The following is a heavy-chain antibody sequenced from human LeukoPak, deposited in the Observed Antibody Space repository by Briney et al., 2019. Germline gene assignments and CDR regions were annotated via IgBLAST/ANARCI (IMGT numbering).Heavy chain of an antibody. V-gene: IGHV1-3*01. CDR1: GDSSRTNA. CDR2: ISAGSGNT. D-gene: IGHD3/OR15-3a*01. Sequence: ASVKVSCKASGDSSRTNAIVWLRQAPGQRPEWMGWISAGSGNTKYSQTFQDRLTLTRDTAASTAYMELSSLRSEDTAVYYCARVTVWTLLYGMDVWGQGTTVTVSS. J-gene: IGHJ6*02. CDR3: ARVTVWTLLYGMDV.